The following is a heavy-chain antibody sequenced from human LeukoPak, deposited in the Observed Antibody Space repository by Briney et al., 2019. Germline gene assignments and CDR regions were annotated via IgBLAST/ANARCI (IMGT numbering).Heavy chain of an antibody. D-gene: IGHD6-19*01. J-gene: IGHJ4*02. V-gene: IGHV4-4*07. CDR2: IYKDGTT. CDR1: GGSFTDDF. Sequence: PSETLSLTCTVSGGSFTDDFWSWIRQPAGKGLEWMGRIYKDGTTDYNPSLKGRLSMSIDTYKKQFSLKLNSVTAADTAVYYCARDRGKWAIAVAGTFFDSWGQGTLVTVSS. CDR3: ARDRGKWAIAVAGTFFDS.